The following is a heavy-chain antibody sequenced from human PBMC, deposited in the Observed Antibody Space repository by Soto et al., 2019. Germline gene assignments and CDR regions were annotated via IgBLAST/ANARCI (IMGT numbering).Heavy chain of an antibody. Sequence: GGSLRLSCAASGFTFSSYAMTWVRQAPGKGLEWVSSIHGSGGGAYYSDSVKGRFTISRDNSKNTLYLQMTSLRAEDTAVYYCANRQSLLDVWGKGTTVTVSS. CDR1: GFTFSSYA. CDR2: IHGSGGGA. V-gene: IGHV3-23*01. J-gene: IGHJ6*04. CDR3: ANRQSLLDV.